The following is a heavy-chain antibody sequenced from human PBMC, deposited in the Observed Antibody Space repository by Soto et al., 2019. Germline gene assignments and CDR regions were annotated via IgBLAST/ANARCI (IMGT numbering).Heavy chain of an antibody. V-gene: IGHV4-30-4*01. J-gene: IGHJ4*02. D-gene: IGHD7-27*01. CDR1: GGSISSGDYY. CDR3: AREAFYRSPTVELDY. CDR2: IYYSGST. Sequence: PSETLSLTCTVSGGSISSGDYYWSWIRQPPGRGLEWIGYIYYSGSTYYNPSLKSRVTISVDTSKNQFSLKLSSVTAADTAIYYCAREAFYRSPTVELDYWGQGTLVTVSS.